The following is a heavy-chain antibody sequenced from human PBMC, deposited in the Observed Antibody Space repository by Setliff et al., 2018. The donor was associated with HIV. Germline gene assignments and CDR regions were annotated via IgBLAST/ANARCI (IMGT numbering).Heavy chain of an antibody. D-gene: IGHD5-18*01. J-gene: IGHJ3*02. CDR3: ARAEWIQLWFGAFDI. CDR1: GGSFSGYH. V-gene: IGHV4-59*12. Sequence: PSETLSLTCSVSGGSFSGYHWNWIRQPPGKGLEWIGYITYSGSAYYNPSLKSRVTMSVDTSKNQFSLRLSSVTAADTAVYYCARAEWIQLWFGAFDIWGQGTMVTVSS. CDR2: ITYSGSA.